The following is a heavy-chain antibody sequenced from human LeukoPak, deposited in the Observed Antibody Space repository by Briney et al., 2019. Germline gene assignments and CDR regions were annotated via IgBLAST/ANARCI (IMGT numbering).Heavy chain of an antibody. CDR3: ARDDSQLMITFGGVIV. J-gene: IGHJ4*02. Sequence: GGSLRLSCAASGFTFSSYAMHWVRQAPGKGLEWVAVISYDGSNKYYADSVKGRFTISRDNSKNTLYLQMNSLRAEDTAVYYCARDDSQLMITFGGVIVWGQGTLVTVSS. V-gene: IGHV3-30-3*01. D-gene: IGHD3-16*02. CDR1: GFTFSSYA. CDR2: ISYDGSNK.